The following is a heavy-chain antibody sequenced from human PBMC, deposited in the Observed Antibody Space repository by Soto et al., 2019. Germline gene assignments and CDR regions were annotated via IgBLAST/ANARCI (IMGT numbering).Heavy chain of an antibody. V-gene: IGHV3-23*01. CDR1: GFICSGYG. D-gene: IGHD2-8*02. Sequence: PGGSLRLSCAAAGFICSGYGMSWVRQAPGKGLEWVSTILVDGRTFYVDSVKGRFTISRDSSKNTVYLQMNSLTAGDTALYYCAKATATGGGAFDICGQGTMVTVSS. CDR3: AKATATGGGAFDI. J-gene: IGHJ3*02. CDR2: ILVDGRT.